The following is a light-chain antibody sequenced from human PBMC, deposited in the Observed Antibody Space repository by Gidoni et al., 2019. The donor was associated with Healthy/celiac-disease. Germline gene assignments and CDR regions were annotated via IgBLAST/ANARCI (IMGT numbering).Light chain of an antibody. CDR3: QQYGSSPT. J-gene: IGKJ5*01. Sequence: IVLTPPPGTLSLSPGERATLPCRASQSVRSSYLAWYQQKPGQAPRLPIYGASSRATGIPDRFSGSGSGTDFTLTISRLEPEDFAVYYCQQYGSSPTFGQGTRLEIK. V-gene: IGKV3-20*01. CDR2: GAS. CDR1: QSVRSSY.